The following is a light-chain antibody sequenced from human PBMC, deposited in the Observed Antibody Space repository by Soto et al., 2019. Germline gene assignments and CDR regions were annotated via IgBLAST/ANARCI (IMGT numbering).Light chain of an antibody. V-gene: IGKV3-11*01. Sequence: EIVLTQSPSTLSLSPGERGTLSCRASESVTAYLNWYQQKAGQAPRLLIHDVSNRAAGVPTRFSGSGSGTDFTLTISSLQPEDFATYYCQQSYSTPRTFGQGTKVDIK. CDR2: DVS. J-gene: IGKJ1*01. CDR3: QQSYSTPRT. CDR1: ESVTAY.